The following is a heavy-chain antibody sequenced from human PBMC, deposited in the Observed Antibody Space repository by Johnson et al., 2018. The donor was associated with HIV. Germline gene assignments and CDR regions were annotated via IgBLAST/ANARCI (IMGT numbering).Heavy chain of an antibody. CDR2: INWNGGST. CDR1: GFTFEDYA. D-gene: IGHD1-1*01. J-gene: IGHJ3*02. V-gene: IGHV3-20*04. Sequence: VQLVESGGGLVQPGRSLRLSCAASGFTFEDYAMHWVRQAPGKGLEWVSGINWNGGSTGYADSVKGRFTISRDNSKNTLYLQMHSLRIEDTAVYYCAREELEPDVFDIWGQGTMVTVSS. CDR3: AREELEPDVFDI.